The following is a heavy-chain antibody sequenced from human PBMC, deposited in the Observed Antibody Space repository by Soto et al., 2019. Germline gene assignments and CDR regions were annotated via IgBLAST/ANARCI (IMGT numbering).Heavy chain of an antibody. Sequence: EVQLVESGGGLVKPGGSLRLSCAASGFTFSSYSMNWVRQAPGKGLEWVSSISSSSSYIYYADSVKGRFTISRDNAKSSLYLQMNSLRAEDTAVYYCAREVSKYSGYDFDYWGQGTLVTVSS. J-gene: IGHJ4*02. CDR3: AREVSKYSGYDFDY. D-gene: IGHD5-12*01. CDR1: GFTFSSYS. CDR2: ISSSSSYI. V-gene: IGHV3-21*01.